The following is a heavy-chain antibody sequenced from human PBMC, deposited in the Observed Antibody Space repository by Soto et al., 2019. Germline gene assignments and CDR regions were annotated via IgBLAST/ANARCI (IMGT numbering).Heavy chain of an antibody. CDR3: AKSAGYSSSSRINRGYFDY. V-gene: IGHV3-23*01. CDR1: GFTFSSYA. Sequence: GGSLRLSCAASGFTFSSYAMSWVRQAPGKGLEWVSAISGSGGSTYYADSVKGRFTISRDNSKNTLYLQMNSLRAEDTAVYYCAKSAGYSSSSRINRGYFDYWGQGTLVTVSS. D-gene: IGHD6-6*01. CDR2: ISGSGGST. J-gene: IGHJ4*02.